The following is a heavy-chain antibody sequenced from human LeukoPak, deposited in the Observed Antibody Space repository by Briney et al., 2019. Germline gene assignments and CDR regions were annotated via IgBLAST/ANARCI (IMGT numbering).Heavy chain of an antibody. CDR3: ARTPGTPTDYGDTYYYYYMDV. CDR1: GYTFTSYD. V-gene: IGHV1-8*01. CDR2: MNPNSGNT. J-gene: IGHJ6*03. D-gene: IGHD4-17*01. Sequence: GASVKVSCKASGYTFTSYDINWVRQATGQGLEWMGWMNPNSGNTGYAQKFQGRVTTTRNTSISTAYMELSSLRSEDTAVYYCARTPGTPTDYGDTYYYYYMDVWGKGTTVTISS.